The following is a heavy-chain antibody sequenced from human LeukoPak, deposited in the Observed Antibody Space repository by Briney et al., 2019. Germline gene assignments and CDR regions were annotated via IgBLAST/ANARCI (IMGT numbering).Heavy chain of an antibody. CDR2: ISTSRSII. V-gene: IGHV3-48*01. J-gene: IGHJ4*02. Sequence: GGSLRLSCAASGFTFSSYSMNWVRQAPGQGLEWVSYISTSRSIIYYADSVKGRFTISRDNAKNSLYLQMNSLRAEDTAVYYCARGPSGYHNTGGQGTLVTVSS. CDR1: GFTFSSYS. D-gene: IGHD5-12*01. CDR3: ARGPSGYHNT.